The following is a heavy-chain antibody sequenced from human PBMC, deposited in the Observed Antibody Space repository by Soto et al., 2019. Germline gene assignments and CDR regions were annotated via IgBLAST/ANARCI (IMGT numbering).Heavy chain of an antibody. CDR1: GGTFRGYY. Sequence: KPSETLSLTCAASGGTFRGYYWSWIRQPPGKGLEWIGGINRSGGTKYNPSLKRRGTISVDTSKNQYSLKLSSVTAADTAVYYCARPTWINTPVDAFDIWGQGTMVTVSS. V-gene: IGHV4-34*01. CDR2: INRSGGT. D-gene: IGHD5-12*01. CDR3: ARPTWINTPVDAFDI. J-gene: IGHJ3*02.